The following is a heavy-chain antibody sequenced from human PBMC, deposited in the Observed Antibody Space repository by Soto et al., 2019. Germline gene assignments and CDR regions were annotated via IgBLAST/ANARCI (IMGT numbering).Heavy chain of an antibody. Sequence: QVQLVESGGGVVQPGRSLRLSCAASGFTFSSYGMHWVRQAPGKGLEWVEVIWYDGSNKYYADSVKGLFTISRDNSKNTLYLQMNSLRAEDTAVYYCARDQGKYSSSTSCYPFDYWGQGTLVTFSS. J-gene: IGHJ4*02. CDR1: GFTFSSYG. CDR3: ARDQGKYSSSTSCYPFDY. CDR2: IWYDGSNK. D-gene: IGHD2-2*01. V-gene: IGHV3-33*01.